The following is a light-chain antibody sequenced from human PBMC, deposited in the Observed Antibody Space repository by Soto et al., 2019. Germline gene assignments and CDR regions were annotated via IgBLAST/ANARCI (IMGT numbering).Light chain of an antibody. Sequence: EIVMTQSTATLSVSPGDRATLSCRASQSVSSSLAWYQQIPGQAPRLLIYDASTRATGIPARFGGSGSGTEFTLTISSLQSEAFAVYYCQQYNNWPPLTFGGGTKVELK. CDR1: QSVSSS. CDR3: QQYNNWPPLT. CDR2: DAS. V-gene: IGKV3-15*01. J-gene: IGKJ4*01.